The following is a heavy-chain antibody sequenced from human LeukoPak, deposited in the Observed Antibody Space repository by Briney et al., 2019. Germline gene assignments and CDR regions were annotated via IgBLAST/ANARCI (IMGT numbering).Heavy chain of an antibody. CDR2: IYTSGST. Sequence: PSETLSLTCTVSSGSISTTNYYWAWIRQPPGKGLEWIGRIYTSGSTNYNPSLKSRVTISVDTSKNQFSLKLSSVTAADTAVYYCARGLSGHYFDYWGQGILVTVSS. V-gene: IGHV4-39*07. CDR3: ARGLSGHYFDY. D-gene: IGHD6-25*01. J-gene: IGHJ4*02. CDR1: SGSISTTNYY.